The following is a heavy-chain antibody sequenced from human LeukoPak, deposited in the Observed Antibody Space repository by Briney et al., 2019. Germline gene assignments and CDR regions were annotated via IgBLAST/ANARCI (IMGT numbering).Heavy chain of an antibody. CDR1: GYSISSGYY. CDR3: AREKGYDDYVGGDYYYYYMDV. V-gene: IGHV4-38-2*02. J-gene: IGHJ6*03. CDR2: LYHSGST. D-gene: IGHD4-17*01. Sequence: PSETLSLTCTVSGYSISSGYYWGWIRQPPGKGLEWIGSLYHSGSTNYNPSLKSRVTISVDTSKNQFSLKLNSVTAADTAVYYCAREKGYDDYVGGDYYYYYMDVWGKGTTVTISS.